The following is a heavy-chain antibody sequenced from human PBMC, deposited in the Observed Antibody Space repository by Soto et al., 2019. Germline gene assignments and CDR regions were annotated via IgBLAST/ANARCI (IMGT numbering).Heavy chain of an antibody. CDR2: IYSGGST. CDR3: ARATGYCSGGSCPFDY. V-gene: IGHV3-53*04. Sequence: EVQLVESGGGLVQPGGSLRLSCAASGFTVSSNYMSWVRQAPGKGLEWVSVIYSGGSTYYADSVKGRFTISRHNYKNTLYLQMNSLRAEDTAVYYCARATGYCSGGSCPFDYWGQGTLVTVSS. CDR1: GFTVSSNY. J-gene: IGHJ4*02. D-gene: IGHD2-15*01.